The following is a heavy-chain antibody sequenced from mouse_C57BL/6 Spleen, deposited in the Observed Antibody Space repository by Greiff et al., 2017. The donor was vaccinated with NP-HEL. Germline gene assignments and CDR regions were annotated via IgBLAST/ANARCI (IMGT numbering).Heavy chain of an antibody. CDR2: IDPSDSYT. D-gene: IGHD1-1*01. V-gene: IGHV1-50*01. Sequence: QVQLQHPGAELVKPGASVKLSCKASGYTFTSYWMQWVKQRPGQGLEWIGEIDPSDSYTNYNQKFKGKATLTVDTSSSTAYMQLSSLTSEDSAVYYCARDTTPYAMDYWGQGTSVTVSS. CDR3: ARDTTPYAMDY. CDR1: GYTFTSYW. J-gene: IGHJ4*01.